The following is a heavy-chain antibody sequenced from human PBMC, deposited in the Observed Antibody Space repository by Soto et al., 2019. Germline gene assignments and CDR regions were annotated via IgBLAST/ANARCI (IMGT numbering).Heavy chain of an antibody. CDR1: GYTLPELS. J-gene: IGHJ1*01. D-gene: IGHD4-17*01. V-gene: IGHV1-24*01. CDR2: FDPEDGET. Sequence: ASIKGSFKVFGYTLPELSMHRVRQAPGKGLEWMGGFDPEDGETIYAQKFQGRVTMTEDTSTDTAYMELSSLRSEDTAVYYCATGGDYDTYFQHWGQGTLVTVSS. CDR3: ATGGDYDTYFQH.